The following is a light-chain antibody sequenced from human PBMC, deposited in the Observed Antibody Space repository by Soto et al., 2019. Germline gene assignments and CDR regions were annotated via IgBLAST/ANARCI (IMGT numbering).Light chain of an antibody. Sequence: QSVLTQPPSASGTPGQRVTISCSGRSSNIGSNYVYWYQQLPGTAPKLLIYRNNQRPSGVPGRFSGSKSGTSASLAISGLRSEDEADYYCAAWDDSLSVDVVFGGGTKLTVL. CDR2: RNN. CDR3: AAWDDSLSVDVV. J-gene: IGLJ2*01. CDR1: SSNIGSNY. V-gene: IGLV1-47*01.